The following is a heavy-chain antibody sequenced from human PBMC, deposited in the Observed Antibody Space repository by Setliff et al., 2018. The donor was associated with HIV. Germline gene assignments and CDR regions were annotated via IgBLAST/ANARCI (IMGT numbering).Heavy chain of an antibody. D-gene: IGHD3-22*01. V-gene: IGHV4-4*02. CDR1: GGSISSNNW. J-gene: IGHJ4*02. CDR2: IYHGWST. Sequence: PSETLSLTCAVSGGSISSNNWWSWVRQPPGKGLEWIGEIYHGWSTNYNSSLKSRVTISVDKSKNQFSLQLRSVTAADTAVYYCARSSTPDSRAYFPDYWGQGTLVTVSS. CDR3: ARSSTPDSRAYFPDY.